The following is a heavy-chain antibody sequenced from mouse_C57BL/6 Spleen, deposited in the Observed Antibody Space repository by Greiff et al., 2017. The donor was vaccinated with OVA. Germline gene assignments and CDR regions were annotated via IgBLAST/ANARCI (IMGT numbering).Heavy chain of an antibody. Sequence: QVQLQQSGPELVKPGASVKISCKASGYAFSSSWMHWVKQRPGKGLEWIGRIYPGDGDTNYNGKFKGKATLTADKSSSTAYMQLSSLTSEDSAVYFCANYDYGLYWGQGTLVTVSA. J-gene: IGHJ3*01. D-gene: IGHD2-4*01. CDR3: ANYDYGLY. V-gene: IGHV1-82*01. CDR2: IYPGDGDT. CDR1: GYAFSSSW.